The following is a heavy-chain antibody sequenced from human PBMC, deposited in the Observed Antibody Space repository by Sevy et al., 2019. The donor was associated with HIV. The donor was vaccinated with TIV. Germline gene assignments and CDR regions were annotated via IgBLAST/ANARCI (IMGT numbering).Heavy chain of an antibody. CDR3: GREMITMVPGVSDAFDI. J-gene: IGHJ3*02. CDR2: INSDVSNT. D-gene: IGHD3-10*01. V-gene: IGHV3-74*01. CDR1: GFTFSTYW. Sequence: GESLKISCAASGFTFSTYWMHWVRQVPGKGLVWVSRINSDVSNTNYADSVNGQFTTSRDNAKNTVYLQMNSLRADATALDFCGREMITMVPGVSDAFDIWGHGTMVTVSS.